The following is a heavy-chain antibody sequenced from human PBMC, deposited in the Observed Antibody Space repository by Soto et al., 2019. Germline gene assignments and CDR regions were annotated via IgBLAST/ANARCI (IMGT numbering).Heavy chain of an antibody. J-gene: IGHJ4*02. D-gene: IGHD3-22*01. CDR3: ARADYYDSSGFYYDC. CDR1: GYIFTNHY. V-gene: IGHV1-46*01. CDR2: INPSGGST. Sequence: QVQLVQSGAEVKKPGASVKVSCKASGYIFTNHYTHWVRQAPGQGLEWMGIINPSGGSTNYLQKFQGRITMTRDTSTSTVYMELSSLRSEDTAVYFWARADYYDSSGFYYDCWGQGSLVTVSS.